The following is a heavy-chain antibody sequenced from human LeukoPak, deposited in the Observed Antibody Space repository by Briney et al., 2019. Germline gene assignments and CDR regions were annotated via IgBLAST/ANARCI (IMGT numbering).Heavy chain of an antibody. CDR2: VDPEDGET. V-gene: IGHV1-69-2*01. J-gene: IGHJ4*02. CDR1: GYTFTDYY. Sequence: ASVKISCKVSGYTFTDYYMHWVQQAPGKGLERMGLVDPEDGETIYAEKFQGRVTITADTSTDTAYMELSSLRSEDTAVYYCATSYTTGNDYWGQGTLVTVSS. CDR3: ATSYTTGNDY. D-gene: IGHD3-16*01.